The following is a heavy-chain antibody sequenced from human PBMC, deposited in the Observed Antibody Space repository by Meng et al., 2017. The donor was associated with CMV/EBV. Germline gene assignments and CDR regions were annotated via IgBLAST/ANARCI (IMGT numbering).Heavy chain of an antibody. CDR2: ISAYNGNT. V-gene: IGHV1-18*01. D-gene: IGHD2-2*02. CDR3: ARDVLGYCSSTSCYIGNY. CDR1: GYTFTSYG. Sequence: ASAKVSCKASGYTFTSYGISWVRQAPGQGLEWMGWISAYNGNTNYAQKLQGRVTMTTDTSTSTAYMELRSLRSDDTAVYYCARDVLGYCSSTSCYIGNYWGQGTLVTVSS. J-gene: IGHJ4*02.